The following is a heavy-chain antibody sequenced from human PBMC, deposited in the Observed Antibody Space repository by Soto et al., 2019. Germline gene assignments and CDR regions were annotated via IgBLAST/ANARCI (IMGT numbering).Heavy chain of an antibody. CDR2: IIPIFGTA. V-gene: IGHV1-69*01. D-gene: IGHD1-1*01. J-gene: IGHJ4*02. CDR1: GGTFSSYA. CDR3: ARGSGIQLERPLDY. Sequence: QVQLGQSGAEVKKPGSSVKVSCKASGGTFSSYAISWVRQAPGQGLEWMGGIIPIFGTANYAQKFQGRVTITADESTSTASMELSSLRSEDTAMYYCARGSGIQLERPLDYWGQGTLVTVSS.